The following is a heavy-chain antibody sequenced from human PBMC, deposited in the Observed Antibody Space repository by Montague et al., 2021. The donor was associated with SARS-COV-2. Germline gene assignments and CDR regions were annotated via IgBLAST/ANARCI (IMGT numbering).Heavy chain of an antibody. CDR2: IYYRGST. V-gene: IGHV4-59*01. Sequence: SETRSLTCTVSNGSINSYYWSWVRQPPGKRLEWIGYIYYRGSTNYNPPLESRVTMSIDTSKNQFSLKLRSVTAADTAVYFCAREGLHNWFDPWGQGTLVIVSS. CDR1: NGSINSYY. CDR3: AREGLHNWFDP. J-gene: IGHJ5*02.